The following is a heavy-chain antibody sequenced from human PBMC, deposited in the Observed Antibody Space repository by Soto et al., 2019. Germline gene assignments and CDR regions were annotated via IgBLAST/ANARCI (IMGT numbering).Heavy chain of an antibody. CDR2: IWYDGSNK. V-gene: IGHV3-33*01. CDR3: ARDPEAYNWNDVGVKGYYFDY. J-gene: IGHJ4*02. CDR1: GFTFSSYG. D-gene: IGHD1-1*01. Sequence: GGSLRLSCAASGFTFSSYGMHWVRQAPGKGLEWVAVIWYDGSNKYYADSVKGRFTISRDNSKNTLYLQMNSLRAEDTAVYYCARDPEAYNWNDVGVKGYYFDYWGQGTLITVSS.